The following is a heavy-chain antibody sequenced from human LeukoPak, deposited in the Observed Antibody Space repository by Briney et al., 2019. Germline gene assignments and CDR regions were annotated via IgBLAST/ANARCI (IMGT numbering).Heavy chain of an antibody. V-gene: IGHV3-53*01. D-gene: IGHD2-2*01. CDR2: IYSGGST. J-gene: IGHJ4*02. CDR3: ARGQSCSSTSCFFDY. CDR1: GFTVSSNY. Sequence: GGSLRLSCAASGFTVSSNYMSWVRQAPGKGLEWVSVIYSGGSTYYADSVKGRFTISRDNSMNTLYLQMNSLRVEDTAVYYCARGQSCSSTSCFFDYWGQGTLVTVSS.